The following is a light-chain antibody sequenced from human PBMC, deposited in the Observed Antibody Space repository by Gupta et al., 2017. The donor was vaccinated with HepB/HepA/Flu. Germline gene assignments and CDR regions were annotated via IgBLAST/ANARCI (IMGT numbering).Light chain of an antibody. Sequence: EIVLTQSPATLSLSPGERDTLSCRASQSVSHYLAWYQQRPGQAPRLLIYDSSKGATGVPARFSGSGSGTDFTLTISGLEPEDFAVYFCQQRGDWPLTFGGGTKVEIK. CDR2: DSS. CDR1: QSVSHY. CDR3: QQRGDWPLT. J-gene: IGKJ4*01. V-gene: IGKV3-11*01.